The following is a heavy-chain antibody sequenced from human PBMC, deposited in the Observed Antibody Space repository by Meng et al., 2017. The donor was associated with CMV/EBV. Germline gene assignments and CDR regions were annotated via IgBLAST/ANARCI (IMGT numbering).Heavy chain of an antibody. V-gene: IGHV4-4*07. Sequence: LQESGPGRCKPSETLSLTFPVLGGSISSYSWSWLRQPAGKGLEWIGRIYTSGSTNYNPSLKSRVTMSVDTSKNQFSLKLSSVTAADTAVYYCARDSSGWYPHFDYWGQGTLVTVSS. CDR1: GGSISSYS. D-gene: IGHD6-19*01. CDR3: ARDSSGWYPHFDY. J-gene: IGHJ4*02. CDR2: IYTSGST.